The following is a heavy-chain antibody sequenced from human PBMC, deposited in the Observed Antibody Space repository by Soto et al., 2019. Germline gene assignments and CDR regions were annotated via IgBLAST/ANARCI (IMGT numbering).Heavy chain of an antibody. Sequence: GGSLRLSCAASESIFTGYGMHWVRQAPGKGLEWVSSISSSSSDINYADSVKGRFTISRDNAKNSLYLQMNSLRAEDTAVYYCARDSCSSTSCRYYYYYYMDVWGKGTTVTVSS. CDR1: ESIFTGYG. D-gene: IGHD2-2*01. CDR3: ARDSCSSTSCRYYYYYYMDV. CDR2: ISSSSSDI. V-gene: IGHV3-21*01. J-gene: IGHJ6*03.